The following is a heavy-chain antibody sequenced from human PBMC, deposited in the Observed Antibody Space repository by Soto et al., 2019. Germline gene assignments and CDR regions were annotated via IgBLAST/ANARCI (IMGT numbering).Heavy chain of an antibody. V-gene: IGHV4-59*01. Sequence: SETLSLTCTVSGGSISTYYWTWIRQSPGKGPEWIGYVYHSGTTNYNPSLESRVTMSLDTSKNQFSLKLSSVTAADTAVYYCARDRSSFFYYWGQGTLVTVA. CDR1: GGSISTYY. CDR3: ARDRSSFFYY. CDR2: VYHSGTT. J-gene: IGHJ4*02.